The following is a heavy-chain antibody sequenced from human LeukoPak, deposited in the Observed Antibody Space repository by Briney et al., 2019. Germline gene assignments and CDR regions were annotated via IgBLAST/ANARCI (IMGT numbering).Heavy chain of an antibody. J-gene: IGHJ4*02. CDR3: ARGYGDYFDY. V-gene: IGHV4-59*01. D-gene: IGHD4-17*01. CDR2: IYYSGST. Sequence: SETLSLTCTVSGGSISSYYWTWIRQPPGKGLEWIGYIYYSGSTNYNPSLKSRVTISVDTSKNQFSLKLSSVTAADTAVYYCARGYGDYFDYGGQGTLVTVSS. CDR1: GGSISSYY.